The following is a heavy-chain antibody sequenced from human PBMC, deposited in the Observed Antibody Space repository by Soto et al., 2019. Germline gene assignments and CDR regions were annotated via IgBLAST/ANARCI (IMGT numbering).Heavy chain of an antibody. V-gene: IGHV5-51*01. D-gene: IGHD5-18*01. CDR1: GYSFTSYW. CDR2: IYPDDSDT. J-gene: IGHJ4*02. Sequence: GESLKISCKGSGYSFTSYWIGWVRQLPGKGLEWMGIIYPDDSDTRYSPSFQGQVIMSADKSISTAYLQWSSLKASDTAMYYCARQGKYNYGSNDFWGQGTLVTVSS. CDR3: ARQGKYNYGSNDF.